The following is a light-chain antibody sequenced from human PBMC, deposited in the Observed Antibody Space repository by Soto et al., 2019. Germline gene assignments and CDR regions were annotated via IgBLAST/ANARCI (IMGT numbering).Light chain of an antibody. CDR3: AAWDDSVNGWV. CDR1: SSNIAINT. J-gene: IGLJ3*02. CDR2: INN. V-gene: IGLV1-44*01. Sequence: QSVLTQPPSASGAPGQWVTISCSGGSSNIAINTVNWYLQLPGTAPKLLIYINNQRPSGVSDRFSGSKSGTSASLAITVPQSEDEGDYYCAAWDDSVNGWVFGGGTKLTVL.